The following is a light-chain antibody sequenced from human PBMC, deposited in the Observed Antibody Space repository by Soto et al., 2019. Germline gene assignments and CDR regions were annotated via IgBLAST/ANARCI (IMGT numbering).Light chain of an antibody. J-gene: IGKJ1*01. V-gene: IGKV3-15*01. CDR2: GAS. CDR1: QGVSSN. CDR3: QQYNNWPRA. Sequence: EIVMTQCPRNQYVYPGERATLSCRASQGVSSNLAWYQQKPGQAPRLLIYGASTRATGIPARFSGSGSGTEFTLTISSLQSEDCAVYYCQQYNNWPRAFVQGTKVDI.